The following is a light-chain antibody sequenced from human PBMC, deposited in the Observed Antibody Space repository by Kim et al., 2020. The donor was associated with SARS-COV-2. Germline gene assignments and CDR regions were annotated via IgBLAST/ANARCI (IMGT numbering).Light chain of an antibody. Sequence: PGGSARPSSRASQTGVSNCLAWYQHKPGRAPRLLISGASRRATGTPDRFSGSGSGTDFTLTISRLEPEDCAVYYCQQYGNSPFTFGPGTKVDIK. V-gene: IGKV3-20*01. CDR1: QTGVSNC. CDR2: GAS. CDR3: QQYGNSPFT. J-gene: IGKJ3*01.